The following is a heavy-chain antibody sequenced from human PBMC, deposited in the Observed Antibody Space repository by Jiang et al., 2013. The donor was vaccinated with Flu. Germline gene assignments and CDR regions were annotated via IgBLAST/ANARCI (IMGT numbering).Heavy chain of an antibody. Sequence: KPSETLSLTCAVYGGSFSGYYWSWIRQPPGKGLEWIGEINHSGSTNYNPSLKSRVTISVDTSKNQFSLKLSSVTAADTAVYYCARDSPISYYDSRLGAFDIWGQGTMVTVSS. V-gene: IGHV4-34*01. J-gene: IGHJ3*02. CDR1: GGSFSGYY. CDR3: ARDSPISYYDSRLGAFDI. D-gene: IGHD3-22*01. CDR2: INHSGST.